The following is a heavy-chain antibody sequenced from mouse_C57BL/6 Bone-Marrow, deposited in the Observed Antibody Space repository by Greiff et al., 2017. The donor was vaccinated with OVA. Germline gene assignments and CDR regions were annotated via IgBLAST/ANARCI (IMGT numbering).Heavy chain of an antibody. CDR2: IYPRSGNT. CDR1: GYTFTSYW. D-gene: IGHD2-2*01. Sequence: VQLQQPGAELVKPGASVKMSCKASGYTFTSYWITWVKQRPGQGLEWIGEIYPRSGNTYYNEKFKGKATLTADKSSSTAYMELRSLTSEDSAVYFCARSGYYFDYWGQGTTLTVSS. J-gene: IGHJ2*01. CDR3: ARSGYYFDY. V-gene: IGHV1-55*01.